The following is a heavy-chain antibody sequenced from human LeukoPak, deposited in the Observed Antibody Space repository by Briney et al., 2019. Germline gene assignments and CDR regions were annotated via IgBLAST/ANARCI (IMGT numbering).Heavy chain of an antibody. J-gene: IGHJ1*01. D-gene: IGHD1-26*01. V-gene: IGHV3-9*01. CDR3: AKDSTGGSYAEYFEN. CDR2: ISWDGATT. CDR1: AFTFNDYA. Sequence: PGRSLRLSCAASAFTFNDYAMHWVRQVPGKGLEWVSGISWDGATTDYADSVKGRFTISRDNAKNSLYLQMDSLKPEDTALYYCAKDSTGGSYAEYFENWGQGTLVIVSS.